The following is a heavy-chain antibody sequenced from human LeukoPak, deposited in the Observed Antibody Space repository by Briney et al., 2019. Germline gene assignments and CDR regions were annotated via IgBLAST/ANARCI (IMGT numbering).Heavy chain of an antibody. CDR1: GFTFSSYA. D-gene: IGHD6-19*01. Sequence: GRSLRLSCAASGFTFSSYAMHWVRQAPGKGLEWVAVISYDGSNKYYADSVKGRFTISRDNSKNTLCLQMNSLRAEDTAVYYCARAIAVAGELDYWGQGTLVTVSS. CDR3: ARAIAVAGELDY. V-gene: IGHV3-30-3*01. CDR2: ISYDGSNK. J-gene: IGHJ4*02.